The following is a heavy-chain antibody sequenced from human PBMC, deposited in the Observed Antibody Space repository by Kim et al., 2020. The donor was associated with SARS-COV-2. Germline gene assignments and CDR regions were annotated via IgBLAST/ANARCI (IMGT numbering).Heavy chain of an antibody. Sequence: SVKVSCKASGGTFSSYAISWVRQAPGQGLEWMGGIIPIFGTANYAQKFQGRVTITADESTSTAYMELSSLRSEDTAVYYCARDRSNWNDAQLYYYYGMDVWGQGTTVTVSS. CDR1: GGTFSSYA. J-gene: IGHJ6*02. V-gene: IGHV1-69*13. D-gene: IGHD1-1*01. CDR2: IIPIFGTA. CDR3: ARDRSNWNDAQLYYYYGMDV.